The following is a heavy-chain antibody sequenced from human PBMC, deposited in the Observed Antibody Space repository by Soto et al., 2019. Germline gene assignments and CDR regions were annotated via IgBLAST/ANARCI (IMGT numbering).Heavy chain of an antibody. V-gene: IGHV3-74*01. CDR1: GFTFSSYW. Sequence: EVQLVESGGRLVQPGGSLRLSCAASGFTFSSYWMHWVRQAPGKGLVWVSRINSDGSSTSYADSVKGRFTISRDNAKNTLYLQMNSLRAEDTAVYYCARRSITGTRGYGMDVWGQGTTVTVSS. D-gene: IGHD1-20*01. CDR2: INSDGSST. CDR3: ARRSITGTRGYGMDV. J-gene: IGHJ6*02.